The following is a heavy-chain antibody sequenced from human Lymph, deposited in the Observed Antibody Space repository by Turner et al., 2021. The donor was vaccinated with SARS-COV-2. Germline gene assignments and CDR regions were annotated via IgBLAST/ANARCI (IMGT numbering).Heavy chain of an antibody. Sequence: QVQLVQSGAEVKKPGSSVKVSCKASGGTFSSYAISWVRQAPGQGRGGMGGIIPILDIANNPQGVQGRVTMTAEKSTSTASLELSSRRSEDTAVYYWAGITAPGRGGGVFYYYYGMDVWGQGTTVTVSS. CDR3: AGITAPGRGGGVFYYYYGMDV. V-gene: IGHV1-69*10. CDR1: GGTFSSYA. D-gene: IGHD6-13*01. CDR2: IIPILDIA. J-gene: IGHJ6*02.